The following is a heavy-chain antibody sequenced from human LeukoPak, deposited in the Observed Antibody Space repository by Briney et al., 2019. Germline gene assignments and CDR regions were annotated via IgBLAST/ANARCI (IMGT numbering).Heavy chain of an antibody. V-gene: IGHV3-30*04. D-gene: IGHD4-23*01. Sequence: GGSLRLSCAASGFIFSNYAMHWVRQAPGKGLEWVAVISYDGSNKYYADSVKGRFTISRDNAKNTLYLQMNSLRAGDTAVYYCARVQPEDYGGNSRLGYFQHWGQGTLVTVSS. CDR2: ISYDGSNK. CDR3: ARVQPEDYGGNSRLGYFQH. J-gene: IGHJ1*01. CDR1: GFIFSNYA.